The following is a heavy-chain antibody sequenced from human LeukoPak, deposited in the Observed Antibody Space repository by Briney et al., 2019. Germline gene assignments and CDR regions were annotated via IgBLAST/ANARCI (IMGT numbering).Heavy chain of an antibody. V-gene: IGHV1-69*05. J-gene: IGHJ6*03. CDR2: IIPIFGTA. CDR1: GGTFSSYA. Sequence: ASVKVSCKASGGTFSSYAISWVRQAPGQGLEWMGGIIPIFGTANYAQKFQGRVAITTDESTSTVYMELSSLRSEDTAVYYCARAIRAAARPFYYMDVWGKGTTVTVSS. D-gene: IGHD6-6*01. CDR3: ARAIRAAARPFYYMDV.